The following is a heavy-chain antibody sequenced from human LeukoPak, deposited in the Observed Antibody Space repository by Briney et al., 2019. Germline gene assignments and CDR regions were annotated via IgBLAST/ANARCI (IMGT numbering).Heavy chain of an antibody. CDR3: ARSPYYDSSGYYDY. D-gene: IGHD3-22*01. J-gene: IGHJ4*02. V-gene: IGHV3-30*04. CDR2: ISYDGSNK. CDR1: GFTFSTYA. Sequence: PGRSLRLSCAASGFTFSTYAMHWVRQAPGKGLEWVTVISYDGSNKDYADSVKGRFTISRDNSKNTLYLQMNSLRAEDTAVYYCARSPYYDSSGYYDYWGQGTLVTVSS.